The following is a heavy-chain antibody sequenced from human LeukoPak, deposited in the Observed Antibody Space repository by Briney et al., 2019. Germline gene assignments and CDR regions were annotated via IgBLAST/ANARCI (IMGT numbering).Heavy chain of an antibody. J-gene: IGHJ4*02. CDR1: GGSISSSSYY. CDR2: IYYSGST. CDR3: ARGGYDYLRGDLDY. V-gene: IGHV4-39*07. Sequence: PSETLSLTCTVSGGSISSSSYYWGWIRQPPGKGLEWIGIIYYSGSTYYNPSLKSRVTVSVDKSKNQVFLKLSSVTAADTAVYYCARGGYDYLRGDLDYWGQGTLVTVSS. D-gene: IGHD5-12*01.